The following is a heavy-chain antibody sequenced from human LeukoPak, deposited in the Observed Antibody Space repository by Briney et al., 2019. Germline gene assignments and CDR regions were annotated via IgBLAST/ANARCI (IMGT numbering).Heavy chain of an antibody. CDR3: ARRYAGYSSGWLGY. CDR1: GFTFSDYY. V-gene: IGHV4-34*01. D-gene: IGHD6-19*01. J-gene: IGHJ4*02. CDR2: INHSGST. Sequence: PGGSLRLSCAASGFTFSDYYMSWIRQAPGKGLEWIGEINHSGSTNYNPSLKSRVTISVDTSKNQFSLKLSSVTAADTAVYYCARRYAGYSSGWLGYWGQGTLVTVSS.